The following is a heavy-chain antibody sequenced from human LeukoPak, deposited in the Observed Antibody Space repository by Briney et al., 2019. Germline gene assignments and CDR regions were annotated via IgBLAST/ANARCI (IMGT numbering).Heavy chain of an antibody. CDR3: APTFDTARHS. Sequence: GGSLRLSCAASGFTFSSYGMHWVRQAPGRGLEWVAFIRYDGSNKYYADSVKGRFTISRDNSKNTLYLQMNSLRAEDTAVYYCAPTFDTARHSWGQGTLVTVSS. V-gene: IGHV3-30*02. J-gene: IGHJ4*02. CDR2: IRYDGSNK. D-gene: IGHD5-18*01. CDR1: GFTFSSYG.